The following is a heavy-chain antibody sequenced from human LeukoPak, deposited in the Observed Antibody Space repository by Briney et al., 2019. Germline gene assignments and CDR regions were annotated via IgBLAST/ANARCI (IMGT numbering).Heavy chain of an antibody. CDR2: ISSSSGYI. Sequence: GGSLRLSCAASGFTFSTYGMTWVRQAPGKGLEWVSSISSSSGYIYYADSVKGRFTISGDNAKNSLYLQMNSLRAEDTAVYYCARKTWSDYWGQGTLVTVSS. CDR1: GFTFSTYG. V-gene: IGHV3-21*01. CDR3: ARKTWSDY. D-gene: IGHD3-3*01. J-gene: IGHJ4*02.